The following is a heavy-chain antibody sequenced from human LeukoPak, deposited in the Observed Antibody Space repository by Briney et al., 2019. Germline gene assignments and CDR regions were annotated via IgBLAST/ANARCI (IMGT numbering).Heavy chain of an antibody. CDR3: ARSAGYQLLEGYYYYMDV. D-gene: IGHD2-2*01. V-gene: IGHV4-59*01. J-gene: IGHJ6*03. CDR1: GGAISSYY. CDR2: IYYSGST. Sequence: SETLSLTCGVSGGAISSYYWSWIRQPPGKGLEWIGCIYYSGSTNYNPSLKSRVTISVDTSKIQFSLKLSSVTAADTAVYYCARSAGYQLLEGYYYYMDVWGKGTTVTVSS.